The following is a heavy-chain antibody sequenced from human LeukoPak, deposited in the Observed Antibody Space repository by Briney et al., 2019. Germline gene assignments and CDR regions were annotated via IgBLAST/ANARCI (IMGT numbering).Heavy chain of an antibody. V-gene: IGHV1-46*01. CDR2: INPSGGNT. CDR3: AANSGLSDPFDY. Sequence: ASVKVSCKASGYAFTRYYIHWVRQAPGQGLEWMGMINPSGGNTNYAQKFQGGVIVTRDTSTSTVYMELSSLRSEDTAEYYCAANSGLSDPFDYWGQGTLVTVSS. CDR1: GYAFTRYY. D-gene: IGHD3-22*01. J-gene: IGHJ4*02.